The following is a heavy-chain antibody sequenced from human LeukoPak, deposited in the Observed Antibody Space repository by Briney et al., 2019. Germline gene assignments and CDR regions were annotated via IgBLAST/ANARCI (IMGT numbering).Heavy chain of an antibody. CDR3: AKDLKNYYDSSGYDY. Sequence: GGSLRLSCAASGFTFSSYAMSWVRQAPXKGXEWVSAISGSGGSTYYADSVKGRFTISRDNSKNTLYLQMNSLRAEDTAVYYCAKDLKNYYDSSGYDYWGQGTLVTVSS. J-gene: IGHJ4*02. CDR2: ISGSGGST. D-gene: IGHD3-22*01. V-gene: IGHV3-23*01. CDR1: GFTFSSYA.